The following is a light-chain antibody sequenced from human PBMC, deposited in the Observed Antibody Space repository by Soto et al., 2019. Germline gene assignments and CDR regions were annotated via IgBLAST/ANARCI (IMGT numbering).Light chain of an antibody. V-gene: IGLV2-23*03. J-gene: IGLJ1*01. Sequence: QSALTQPASVSGSPGQSITISCTGTSSDVGSYNLVSWYQQHPGKAPKLMIYEGSKRPSGVSNRFSGSKSGNTASLTISGLQAEDEADYYCCSYAGSRTFLYVFGTGTQVTVL. CDR1: SSDVGSYNL. CDR3: CSYAGSRTFLYV. CDR2: EGS.